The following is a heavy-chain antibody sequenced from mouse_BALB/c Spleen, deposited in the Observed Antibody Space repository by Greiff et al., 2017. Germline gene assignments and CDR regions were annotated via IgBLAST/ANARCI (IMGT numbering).Heavy chain of an antibody. Sequence: QVQLQQSGAELVRPGTSVKISCKASGYTFTNYWLGWVKQRPGHGLEWIGDIYPGGGYTNYNEKFKGKATLTADTSSSTAYMQLSSLTSEDSAVYFCARRHYGSSYGYFDVWGAGTTVTVSS. D-gene: IGHD1-1*01. V-gene: IGHV1-63*02. CDR1: GYTFTNYW. CDR2: IYPGGGYT. J-gene: IGHJ1*01. CDR3: ARRHYGSSYGYFDV.